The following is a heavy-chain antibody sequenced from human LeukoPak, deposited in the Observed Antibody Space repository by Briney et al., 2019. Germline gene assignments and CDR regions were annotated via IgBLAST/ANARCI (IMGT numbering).Heavy chain of an antibody. V-gene: IGHV3-74*01. CDR2: INSDGSST. CDR1: GFTFSSYW. D-gene: IGHD5-24*01. CDR3: ARVIIRRDGYNGYFDY. J-gene: IGHJ4*02. Sequence: GGSLRLSCAASGFTFSSYWMHWVRQAPGKGLVWVSRINSDGSSTSYADSVKGRFTISRDNAKNTLYLQMNSLRAEDTAVHYCARVIIRRDGYNGYFDYWGQGTLVTVSS.